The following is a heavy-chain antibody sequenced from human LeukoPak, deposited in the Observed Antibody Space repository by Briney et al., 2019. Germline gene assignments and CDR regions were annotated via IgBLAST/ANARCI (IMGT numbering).Heavy chain of an antibody. V-gene: IGHV1-2*06. Sequence: ASVKVSCKASGGTFSSYAISWVRQAPGQGLEWMGRVNPNSGGTNYAQKFQGRVTMTRDTSINTAYMELSRLRSDDTAVYYCARGDAMDVWGQGATVTVSS. J-gene: IGHJ6*02. CDR2: VNPNSGGT. CDR3: ARGDAMDV. CDR1: GGTFSSYA.